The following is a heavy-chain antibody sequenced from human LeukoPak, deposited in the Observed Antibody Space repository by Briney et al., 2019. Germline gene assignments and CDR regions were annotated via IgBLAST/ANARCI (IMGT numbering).Heavy chain of an antibody. CDR3: STGGGTHDY. D-gene: IGHD2-15*01. J-gene: IGHJ4*02. CDR1: GLTFNNAW. V-gene: IGHV3-15*01. CDR2: IRSRSAGGAT. Sequence: GGSLGLSCAASGLTFNNAWMSWVRQAPGKGLEWVGRIRSRSAGGATDYGAPVKGRFTISRDDSKNTLYLQMNSLKTEDTAVYYCSTGGGTHDYWGQGTLVTVSS.